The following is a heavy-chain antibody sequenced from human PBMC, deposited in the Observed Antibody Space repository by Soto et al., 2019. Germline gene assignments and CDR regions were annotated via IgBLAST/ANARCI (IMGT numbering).Heavy chain of an antibody. V-gene: IGHV1-3*01. CDR3: ARVPGSGGSCLDD. J-gene: IGHJ4*02. D-gene: IGHD2-15*01. CDR1: GYTFTSYA. Sequence: ASVKVSCKASGYTFTSYAMHWVRQAPGQRLEWMGWINAGNGNTKYSQKFQGRVTITRDTSASTAYMELSSLRSEDTAVYYCARVPGSGGSCLDDWGQGTLVNVSS. CDR2: INAGNGNT.